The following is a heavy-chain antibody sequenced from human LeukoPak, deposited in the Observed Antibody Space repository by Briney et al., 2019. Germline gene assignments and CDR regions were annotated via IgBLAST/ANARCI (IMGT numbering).Heavy chain of an antibody. CDR2: IHTSGNA. V-gene: IGHV4-4*07. CDR1: GSSFNSYY. D-gene: IGHD4-17*01. CDR3: ARDIIYLIDEDYG. J-gene: IGHJ4*02. Sequence: SETLSLTCSVSGSSFNSYYWSWIRQPAGKGLEWIGRIHTSGNAEYSPSLQNRVTISVDMSKKEFSLKLTSVTAADTAVYYCARDIIYLIDEDYGWGQGTLVTVSS.